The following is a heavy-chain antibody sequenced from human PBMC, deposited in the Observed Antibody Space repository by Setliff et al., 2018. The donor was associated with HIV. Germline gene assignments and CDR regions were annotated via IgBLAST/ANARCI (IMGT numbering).Heavy chain of an antibody. Sequence: SETLSLTCTVSGGSISSSSDYWGWIRQPPGKGLEWIGYIYYSGSTYYNPSLKSRITISVDTSKNQFSLKLSSVAAADTAVYYCAREYCSAGSCYSGRWGQGMLVTVSS. D-gene: IGHD2-15*01. J-gene: IGHJ4*02. CDR3: AREYCSAGSCYSGR. CDR1: GGSISSSSDY. V-gene: IGHV4-39*02. CDR2: IYYSGST.